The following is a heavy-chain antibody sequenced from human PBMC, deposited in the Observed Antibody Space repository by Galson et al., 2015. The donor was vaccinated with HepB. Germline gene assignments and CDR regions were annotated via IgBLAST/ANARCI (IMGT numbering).Heavy chain of an antibody. V-gene: IGHV1-8*01. CDR2: MNPNSGNT. CDR3: ARKLASGLKVSKIFDY. CDR1: GYTFPSYD. D-gene: IGHD6-19*01. J-gene: IGHJ4*02. Sequence: SVKVSCKASGYTFPSYDINWVRQATGQGLEWMGWMNPNSGNTDYAQKFQGRVTMTRNTSINTAYMELSSLTSEDTAVYYCARKLASGLKVSKIFDYWGQGTLVTISS.